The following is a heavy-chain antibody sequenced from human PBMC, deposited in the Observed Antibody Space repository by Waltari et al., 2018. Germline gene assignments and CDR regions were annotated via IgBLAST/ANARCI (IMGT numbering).Heavy chain of an antibody. CDR2: IYHSGST. V-gene: IGHV4-38-2*01. J-gene: IGHJ4*02. Sequence: QVQLQESGPGLVKPSETLSLTCAVSGNSISSGSSWGWSRQPPGKGLEWIGSIYHSGSTYYNPSLKSRVTISVDTSKNQFSLKLSSVTAADTAVYYCARNQGGAVALPGYWGQGTLVTVSS. CDR1: GNSISSGSS. CDR3: ARNQGGAVALPGY. D-gene: IGHD6-19*01.